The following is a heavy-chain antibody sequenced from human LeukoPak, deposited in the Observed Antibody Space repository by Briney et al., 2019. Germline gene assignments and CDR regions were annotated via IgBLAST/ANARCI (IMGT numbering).Heavy chain of an antibody. CDR2: IYPGDSDT. CDR3: ARSSIDYYGSGSPFDY. D-gene: IGHD3-10*01. J-gene: IGHJ4*02. V-gene: IGHV5-51*01. CDR1: GYSFTSYW. Sequence: GGSLKISCKGSGYSFTSYWIGWVREMPGKGLEWMGIIYPGDSDTRYSPSFQGQVTISADKSISTAYLQWSSLKASDTAMYYCARSSIDYYGSGSPFDYWGQGTLVTVSS.